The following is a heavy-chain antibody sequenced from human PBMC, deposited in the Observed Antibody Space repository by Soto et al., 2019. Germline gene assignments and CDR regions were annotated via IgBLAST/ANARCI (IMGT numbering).Heavy chain of an antibody. D-gene: IGHD2-15*01. J-gene: IGHJ6*02. CDR3: ARGAEVYVVAATNYYYYYGMDV. CDR1: GDSVSSNSAA. V-gene: IGHV6-1*01. Sequence: PSQTLSLTCAISGDSVSSNSAAWNWIRQSPSRGLEWLGRTYYRSKWYNDYAVSVKSRITINPDTSKNQFSLQLNSVTPEDTAVYYCARGAEVYVVAATNYYYYYGMDVWGQGTTVTVSS. CDR2: TYYRSKWYN.